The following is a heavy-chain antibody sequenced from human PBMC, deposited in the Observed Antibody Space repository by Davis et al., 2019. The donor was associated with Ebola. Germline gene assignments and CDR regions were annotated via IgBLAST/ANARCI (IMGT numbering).Heavy chain of an antibody. J-gene: IGHJ5*02. CDR3: ARDAISGGFDP. D-gene: IGHD3-10*01. CDR2: IYSGGST. V-gene: IGHV3-53*04. CDR1: GFTVSSNY. Sequence: GESLKISCAASGFTVSSNYMSWVRQAPGKGLEWVSVIYSGGSTYYADSVKGRFTISRHNSKNTLYLQMNSLRAEDTAVYYCARDAISGGFDPWRQGTLVTVSS.